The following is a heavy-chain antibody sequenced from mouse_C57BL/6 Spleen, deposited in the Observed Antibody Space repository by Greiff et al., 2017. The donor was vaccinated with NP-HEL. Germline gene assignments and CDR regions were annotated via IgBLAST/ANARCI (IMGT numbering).Heavy chain of an antibody. CDR2: IWTGGGT. J-gene: IGHJ1*03. CDR1: GFSLTSYA. V-gene: IGHV2-9-1*01. D-gene: IGHD4-1*01. CDR3: ARERLGRPYWYFDV. Sequence: VNLVESGPGLVAPSQSLSITCTVSGFSLTSYAISWVRQPPGKGLEWLGVIWTGGGTNYNSALKSRLSISKDNSKSQVFLKMNSLQTDDTARYYCARERLGRPYWYFDVWGTGTTVTVSS.